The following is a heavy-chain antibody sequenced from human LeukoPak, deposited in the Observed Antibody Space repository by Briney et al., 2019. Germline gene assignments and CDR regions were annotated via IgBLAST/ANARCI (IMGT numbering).Heavy chain of an antibody. J-gene: IGHJ4*02. V-gene: IGHV3-74*01. CDR1: GFTFSTYW. CDR2: LHTDGRST. CDR3: ARDLYDSSGYAY. Sequence: GVSLRLSCVASGFTFSTYWMHWVRQVQGKGLVWLSHLHTDGRSTTYADSVKSRFPSSRDNAKNTLYLQMNSLRVEDTAVYYCARDLYDSSGYAYWGQGTLVTVSS. D-gene: IGHD3-22*01.